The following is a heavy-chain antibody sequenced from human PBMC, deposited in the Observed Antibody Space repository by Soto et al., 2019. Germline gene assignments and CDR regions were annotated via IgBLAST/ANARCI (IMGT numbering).Heavy chain of an antibody. CDR1: GGSISSGDYY. V-gene: IGHV4-30-4*01. Sequence: SETLSLTCTVSGGSISSGDYYWSGIRQPPGKGLEWIGYIYYSGSTYYNPSLKSRVTISVDTSKNQFSLKLSSVTAADTAVYYCATRKDSSGYYYAKTDAFDIWGQGTMVTVSS. CDR2: IYYSGST. J-gene: IGHJ3*02. D-gene: IGHD3-22*01. CDR3: ATRKDSSGYYYAKTDAFDI.